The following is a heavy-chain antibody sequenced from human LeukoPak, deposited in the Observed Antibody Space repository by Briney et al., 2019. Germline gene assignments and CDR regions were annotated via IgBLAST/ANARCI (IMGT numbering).Heavy chain of an antibody. CDR2: MNPNSGNT. V-gene: IGHV1-8*02. J-gene: IGHJ4*02. Sequence: GASVKVSCKASGYTFTSYGISWVRQAPGQGPEWMGWMNPNSGNTGYAQKFQGRVTLTRSTSMTTAYMELSSLRSEDTAVYYCARQSLDGGSCYDYWGQGTPVTISS. CDR3: ARQSLDGGSCYDY. CDR1: GYTFTSYG. D-gene: IGHD2-15*01.